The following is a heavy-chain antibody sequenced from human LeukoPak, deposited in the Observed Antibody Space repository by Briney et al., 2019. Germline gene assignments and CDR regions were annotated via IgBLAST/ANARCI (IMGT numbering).Heavy chain of an antibody. Sequence: PSETLSLTCAVYGGSFSGYYWSWIRQPPGKGLEWIGEINHSGSTNYNPSLKSRVTISVDTSKNQFSLKLSSVTAADTAVYYCARDLVSPYYYDSSGYYSPYYYYGMDVWGQGTTVTVSS. J-gene: IGHJ6*02. CDR2: INHSGST. D-gene: IGHD3-22*01. V-gene: IGHV4-34*01. CDR1: GGSFSGYY. CDR3: ARDLVSPYYYDSSGYYSPYYYYGMDV.